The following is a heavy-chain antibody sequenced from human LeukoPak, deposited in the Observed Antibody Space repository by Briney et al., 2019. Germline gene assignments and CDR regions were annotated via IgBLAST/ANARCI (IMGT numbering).Heavy chain of an antibody. CDR1: GGSFSGYY. D-gene: IGHD5-18*01. CDR2: INDSGST. J-gene: IGHJ4*02. V-gene: IGHV4-34*01. CDR3: ARGYSYGIFDY. Sequence: SETLSLTCAVYGGSFSGYYWSWIRQPPGTGLKWFGEINDSGSTNSNPSLKSRVTISVDTSKNQLSLKLSSVTATDTAVYYCARGYSYGIFDYWGQGTLVTVSS.